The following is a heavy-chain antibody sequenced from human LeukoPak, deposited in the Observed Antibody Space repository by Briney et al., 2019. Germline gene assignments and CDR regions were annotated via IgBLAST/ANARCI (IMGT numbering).Heavy chain of an antibody. D-gene: IGHD6-13*01. CDR1: GFTFSSYG. V-gene: IGHV3-33*01. CDR3: ARLGGAADNSDY. J-gene: IGHJ4*02. Sequence: GRSLRLSCADSGFTFSSYGMHWVRQAPGTGLEWVAVIWYDGSNKYYADSAKGRFTISRDNSKNTLYLQMNSLRAEDTAVYYCARLGGAADNSDYWGQGTLVTVSS. CDR2: IWYDGSNK.